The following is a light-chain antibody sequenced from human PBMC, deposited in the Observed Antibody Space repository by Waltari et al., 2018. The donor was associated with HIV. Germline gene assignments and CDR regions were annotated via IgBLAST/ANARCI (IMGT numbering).Light chain of an antibody. CDR2: EVK. J-gene: IGLJ2*01. CDR1: SSDVGASDY. CDR3: SSYSASGTLVL. Sequence: QSALTQPASVSGSPGQSISISCSGTSSDVGASDYVSWYHQHPGEAPTLILYEVKNRPSGISNRVSGSKSGNTASLTISGLQVEDEAHYYCSSYSASGTLVLFGGGTRLTVL. V-gene: IGLV2-14*01.